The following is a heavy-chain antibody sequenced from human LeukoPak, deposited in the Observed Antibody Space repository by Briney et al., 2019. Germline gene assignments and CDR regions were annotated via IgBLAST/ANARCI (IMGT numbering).Heavy chain of an antibody. D-gene: IGHD3-22*01. CDR2: ISGNGIKT. CDR3: AKGDYSDISGYSPLFAN. V-gene: IGHV3-23*01. J-gene: IGHJ4*02. Sequence: GGSLRLSCAASGFTFDTYAMSWVRQAPGEGLEWVSGISGNGIKTYYGDSVKGRFTIFRDNSKNTLWLQMNTLRAEDTAVYFCAKGDYSDISGYSPLFANWGQGTLVTVSS. CDR1: GFTFDTYA.